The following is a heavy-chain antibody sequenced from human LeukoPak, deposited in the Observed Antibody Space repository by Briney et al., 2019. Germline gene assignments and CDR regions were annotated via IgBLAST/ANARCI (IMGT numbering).Heavy chain of an antibody. CDR2: INSEGSST. D-gene: IGHD6-19*01. CDR1: GFTFSSYW. Sequence: PGGSLRLSCAASGFTFSSYWMHWVRQAPGKRLVWVSRINSEGSSTSYADSVKGRFTISRDNAKNTLYLQMNSLRAEDTAVYYCARVGNASGLYYWGQGTLVTVSS. V-gene: IGHV3-74*01. J-gene: IGHJ4*02. CDR3: ARVGNASGLYY.